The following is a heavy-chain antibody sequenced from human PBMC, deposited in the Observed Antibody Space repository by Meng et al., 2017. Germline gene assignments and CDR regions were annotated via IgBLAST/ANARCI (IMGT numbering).Heavy chain of an antibody. CDR1: GGSVSSGSYY. CDR2: IYYSGST. CDR3: ARHHYDSSGYYYYFDY. V-gene: IGHV4-61*01. Sequence: GSLRLSCTVSGGSVSSGSYYWSWIRQPPGKGLEWIGYIYYSGSTNYNPSLKSRVTISVDTSKNQFSLKLSSVTAADTAVYYCARHHYDSSGYYYYFDYWGHGTQVTVSS. J-gene: IGHJ4*01. D-gene: IGHD3-22*01.